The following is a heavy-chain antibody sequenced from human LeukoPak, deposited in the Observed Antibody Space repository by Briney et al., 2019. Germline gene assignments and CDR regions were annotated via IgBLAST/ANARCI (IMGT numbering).Heavy chain of an antibody. CDR2: IHNDGRDT. D-gene: IGHD1-26*01. V-gene: IGHV3-74*01. J-gene: IGHJ6*03. CDR3: ARDPYSGSYGAYYYYYMDV. CDR1: GFSLSTYT. Sequence: GRSLRLSCAASGFSLSTYTIHWVRQVPGKGLMWVSRIHNDGRDTTYADSVKGRFTISRDNAKDTLYLQMNSLRAEDTAVYYCARDPYSGSYGAYYYYYMDVWGKGTTVTISS.